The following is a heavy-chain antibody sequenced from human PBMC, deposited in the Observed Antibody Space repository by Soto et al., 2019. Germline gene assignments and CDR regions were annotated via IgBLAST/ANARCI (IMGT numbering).Heavy chain of an antibody. V-gene: IGHV3-11*03. D-gene: IGHD6-13*01. CDR1: GFTFSDYS. Sequence: SLRLSCAASGFTFSDYSMSWIRQAPGKGLEWVSYISGSSSYTSYADSVKGRFTISRDNAKKSLSLQMNSLGAEDTAVYFCARGSSSKWFYFDCWGQGTLVTVSS. J-gene: IGHJ4*02. CDR3: ARGSSSKWFYFDC. CDR2: ISGSSSYT.